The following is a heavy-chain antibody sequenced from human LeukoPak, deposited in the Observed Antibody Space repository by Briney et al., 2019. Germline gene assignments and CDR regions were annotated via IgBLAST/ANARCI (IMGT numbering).Heavy chain of an antibody. CDR3: ASSSYRSFYDSSGYYPFDY. Sequence: PSETLSLTCTVSRGSISSYYWSWIRQPPGEGLEWIGHIYHTGSTNYNPSLKSRVTISVDTSKNQFSLKLSSVTAADTAVYYCASSSYRSFYDSSGYYPFDYWGQGTLVTVSS. D-gene: IGHD3-22*01. CDR1: RGSISSYY. J-gene: IGHJ4*02. CDR2: IYHTGST. V-gene: IGHV4-59*12.